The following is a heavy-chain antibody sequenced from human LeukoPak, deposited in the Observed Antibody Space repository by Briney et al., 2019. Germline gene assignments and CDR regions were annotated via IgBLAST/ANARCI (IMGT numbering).Heavy chain of an antibody. CDR1: GFTFSSYS. CDR2: ISSSGSTI. J-gene: IGHJ4*02. V-gene: IGHV3-48*04. D-gene: IGHD5-12*01. Sequence: GGSLRLSCAASGFTFSSYSMNWVRQAPGKGLEWVSYISSSGSTIYYADSVKGRFTISRDNAKNSLYLQMNSLRAEDTALYYCARERGYSGYDFSFDYWGQGTLVTVSS. CDR3: ARERGYSGYDFSFDY.